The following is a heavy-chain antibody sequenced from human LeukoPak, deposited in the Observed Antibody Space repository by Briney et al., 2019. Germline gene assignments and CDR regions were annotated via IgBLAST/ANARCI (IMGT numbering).Heavy chain of an antibody. V-gene: IGHV3-30*02. CDR2: IRYDGSNK. J-gene: IGHJ4*02. D-gene: IGHD3-22*01. CDR3: AKITMILTDFDY. CDR1: GLTFSSYG. Sequence: PGGSLRLSCAASGLTFSSYGMHWVRQAPGKGLEWVAFIRYDGSNKYYADSVKGRFTISRDNSKNTLYLQMNSLRAEDTAVYYCAKITMILTDFDYWGQGTLVTVSS.